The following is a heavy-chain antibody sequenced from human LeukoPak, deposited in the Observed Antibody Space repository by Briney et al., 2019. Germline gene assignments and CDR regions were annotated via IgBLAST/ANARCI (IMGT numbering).Heavy chain of an antibody. CDR3: ARARRRTVAFIDAFDL. CDR2: ISYDGENS. J-gene: IGHJ3*01. V-gene: IGHV3-30*04. D-gene: IGHD5-12*01. CDR1: GFILNNHA. Sequence: GGSLRLSCAACGFILNNHALLWVRQAPGKGLECLSLISYDGENSYYADSVKGRFTISRDNSRRTLYLHLKGLRHEDSAVYFCARARRRTVAFIDAFDLCGRGTTLTVSS.